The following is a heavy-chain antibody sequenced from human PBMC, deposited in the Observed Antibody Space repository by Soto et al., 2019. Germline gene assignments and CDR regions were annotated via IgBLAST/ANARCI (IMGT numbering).Heavy chain of an antibody. J-gene: IGHJ6*03. V-gene: IGHV1-46*03. D-gene: IGHD4-4*01. CDR1: GYTFTSYY. CDR2: INPSGGST. Sequence: ASVKVSCKASGYTFTSYYMHWVRQAPGQGLEWMGIINPSGGSTSYAQKFQGRVTMTRDTSTSTVYMELSSLRSEDTAVYYCARPFEDNSNQRDPYYYYYMDVWGKGTTVTVSS. CDR3: ARPFEDNSNQRDPYYYYYMDV.